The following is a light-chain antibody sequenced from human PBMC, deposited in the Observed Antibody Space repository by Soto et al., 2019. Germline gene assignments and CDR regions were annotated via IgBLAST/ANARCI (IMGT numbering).Light chain of an antibody. J-gene: IGLJ1*01. CDR1: SSDVGAYNY. CDR3: SSYTSSSTLGGV. CDR2: DVS. V-gene: IGLV2-14*01. Sequence: QSALTQPASVSGSPGQSITISCTGTSSDVGAYNYVSWYQQYPGKAPKLMIYDVSSRPSGVSNRFSGSKSGNTASLTISGLQAEDEADYYCSSYTSSSTLGGVFGTGTKVTVL.